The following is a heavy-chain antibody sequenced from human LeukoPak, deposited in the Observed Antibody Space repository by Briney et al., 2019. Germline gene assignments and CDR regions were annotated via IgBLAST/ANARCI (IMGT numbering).Heavy chain of an antibody. CDR3: AREHSPWYSGSPGAFDI. V-gene: IGHV4-61*01. J-gene: IGHJ3*02. CDR1: GGSLRSGSYH. CDR2: IYYSGST. Sequence: KPSGTPSLTPTVSGGSLRSGSYHWGWIPQPPRKGLEWVGFIYYSGSTNYNPSFKGRVTISVDTSKNQFSLKLYSVTAADTALYYCAREHSPWYSGSPGAFDIWGQGTMVTVSS. D-gene: IGHD1-26*01.